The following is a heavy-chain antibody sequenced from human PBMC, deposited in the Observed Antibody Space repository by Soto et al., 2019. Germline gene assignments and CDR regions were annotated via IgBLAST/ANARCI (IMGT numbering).Heavy chain of an antibody. J-gene: IGHJ3*02. CDR3: ARDTSSVFAFDM. Sequence: QVQLQESGPGLVKPSQTLSLTCTVSGGSISRGGDYWSWIRQHPGKGLEWIGYIHYSGSTYYNPSLKNRVTISVDTSKNQFSLKLSSVTAADTAVYYCARDTSSVFAFDMWGQGTMVTVSS. V-gene: IGHV4-31*03. D-gene: IGHD6-19*01. CDR2: IHYSGST. CDR1: GGSISRGGDY.